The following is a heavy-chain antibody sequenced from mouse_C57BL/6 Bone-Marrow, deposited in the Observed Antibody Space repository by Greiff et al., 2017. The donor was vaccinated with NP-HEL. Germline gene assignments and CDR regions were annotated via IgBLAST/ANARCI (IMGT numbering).Heavy chain of an antibody. CDR2: IWSGGST. CDR1: GFSLTSYG. V-gene: IGHV2-2*01. CDR3: ARNFWYWYFDV. Sequence: VMLVESGPGLVQPSQSLSITCTVSGFSLTSYGVHWVRQSPGKGLEWLGVIWSGGSTDYNAAFISRLSISKDNSKSQVFFKMNSLQADVTAIYYCARNFWYWYFDVWGTGTTVTVSS. J-gene: IGHJ1*03.